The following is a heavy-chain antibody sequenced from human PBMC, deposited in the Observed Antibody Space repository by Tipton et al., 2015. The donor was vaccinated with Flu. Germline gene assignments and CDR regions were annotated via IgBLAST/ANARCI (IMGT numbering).Heavy chain of an antibody. V-gene: IGHV4-39*07. D-gene: IGHD4-11*01. CDR2: TFHSGNT. CDR3: ARREYSNYVSEPKNWFDP. J-gene: IGHJ5*02. CDR1: GVSISRSSYY. Sequence: TLSLTCTVFGVSISRSSYYWAWIRQSPGKGLEWIGNTFHSGNTYLNPSLKSRVTISIDTSKNQFSLKLSSVTAADTAVYYCARREYSNYVSEPKNWFDPWGQGALVTVSS.